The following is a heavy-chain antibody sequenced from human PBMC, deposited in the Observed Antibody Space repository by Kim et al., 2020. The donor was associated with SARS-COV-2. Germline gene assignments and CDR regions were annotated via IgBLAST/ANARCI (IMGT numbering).Heavy chain of an antibody. CDR1: GYTFTSFL. J-gene: IGHJ6*02. Sequence: ASVKVSCKASGYTFTSFLMNWLRQAPGQGLEWMGWINTNTGNPTYAQGFTGRIVFSLDTSVSTTYLQISSLKTEDTAVYYCARVGESSSWYFATKYYYHVMDVWGQGTRIGVSS. CDR2: INTNTGNP. V-gene: IGHV7-4-1*02. D-gene: IGHD6-13*01. CDR3: ARVGESSSWYFATKYYYHVMDV.